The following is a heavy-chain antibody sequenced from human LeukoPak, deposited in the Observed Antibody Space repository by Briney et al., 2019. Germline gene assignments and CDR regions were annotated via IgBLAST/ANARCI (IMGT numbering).Heavy chain of an antibody. D-gene: IGHD4-11*01. J-gene: IGHJ6*03. CDR2: ISWNSGSI. CDR1: GFTFDDYA. CDR3: AKDSGSGNYAYYYYYMDV. Sequence: GRSLRLSCAASGFTFDDYAMHWVRQAPGKGLEWVSDISWNSGSIGYADSVKGRFTFSRDNAKNSLYLQMNSLRAEDTALYYCAKDSGSGNYAYYYYYMDVWGKGTTVTVSS. V-gene: IGHV3-9*01.